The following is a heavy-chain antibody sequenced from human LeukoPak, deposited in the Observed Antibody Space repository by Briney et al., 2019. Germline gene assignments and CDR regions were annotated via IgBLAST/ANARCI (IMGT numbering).Heavy chain of an antibody. J-gene: IGHJ6*02. Sequence: QPGGSLRLSCAASGFTVSSNYMSWVRQPPGKGLEWVSVIYSGGSTYYAKSVKGRSTISRDNSKNTLYLQMNSLRAEDTAVYYCARGPVAPFYGMDVWGQGTTVTVSS. V-gene: IGHV3-53*01. CDR1: GFTVSSNY. D-gene: IGHD2-15*01. CDR2: IYSGGST. CDR3: ARGPVAPFYGMDV.